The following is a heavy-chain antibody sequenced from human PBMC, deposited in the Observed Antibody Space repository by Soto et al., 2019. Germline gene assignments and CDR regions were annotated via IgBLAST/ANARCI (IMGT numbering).Heavy chain of an antibody. V-gene: IGHV1-18*01. CDR1: GYTFTSYG. J-gene: IGHJ5*02. Sequence: GPVKVSCKASGYTFTSYGISWVRQAPGQGLEWMGWISAYNGNTNYAQKVQGRVTMTTDTSTSTAYMELRSLRSDDTAVYYCARDLSSVYQGGPNWFDPWGQGTLVTVSS. CDR2: ISAYNGNT. CDR3: ARDLSSVYQGGPNWFDP. D-gene: IGHD2-2*01.